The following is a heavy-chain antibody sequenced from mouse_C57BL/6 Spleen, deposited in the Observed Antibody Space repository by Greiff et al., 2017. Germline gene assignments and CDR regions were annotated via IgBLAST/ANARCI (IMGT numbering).Heavy chain of an antibody. CDR3: ARCVYDNFYAMDY. Sequence: QVQLQQPGAELVKPGASVKMSCKASGYTFTSYWITWVKQRPGQGLEWIGDIYPGSGSTNYNEKFKSKATLPADTSSSTAYMQSSSLTSEDSAVYYFARCVYDNFYAMDYWGQGTSVTVSS. J-gene: IGHJ4*01. V-gene: IGHV1-55*01. CDR1: GYTFTSYW. D-gene: IGHD2-1*01. CDR2: IYPGSGST.